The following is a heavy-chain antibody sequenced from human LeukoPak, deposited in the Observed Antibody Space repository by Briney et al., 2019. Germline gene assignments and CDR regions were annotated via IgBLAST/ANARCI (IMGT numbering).Heavy chain of an antibody. CDR3: ARRLDP. CDR1: GGSISSYY. CDR2: ISYSGST. J-gene: IGHJ5*02. Sequence: SETLSLTCTVSGGSISSYYWSWIRQPPGKGLEWIGYISYSGSTNYNPSLKSRVTISVDTSKNQFSLKLSSVTAADTAVYYCARRLDPWGQGTLVTVSS. V-gene: IGHV4-59*08.